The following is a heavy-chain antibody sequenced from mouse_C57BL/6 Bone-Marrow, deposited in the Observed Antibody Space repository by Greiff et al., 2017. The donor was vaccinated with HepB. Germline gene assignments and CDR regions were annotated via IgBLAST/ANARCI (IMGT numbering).Heavy chain of an antibody. Sequence: VQLQQPGAELVKPGASVKMSCKASGYTFTSYWITWVKQRPGQGLEWIGDIYPGSGSTNYNEKFKSKATLTVDKSSSTAYMQLSSLTSEDSAVYYCARTPDYYGRGMDYWGQGTSVTVSS. CDR3: ARTPDYYGRGMDY. CDR1: GYTFTSYW. J-gene: IGHJ4*01. V-gene: IGHV1-55*01. D-gene: IGHD1-1*01. CDR2: IYPGSGST.